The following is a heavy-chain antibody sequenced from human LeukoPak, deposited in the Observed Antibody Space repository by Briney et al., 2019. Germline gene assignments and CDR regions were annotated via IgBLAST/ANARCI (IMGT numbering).Heavy chain of an antibody. D-gene: IGHD4-17*01. V-gene: IGHV4-59*08. Sequence: SETLSLTCTVSGGSISSYYWSWIRQPPGKGLDWLGYIYYSGSTNYNPSLKSRVTISVDTSKNQFSLKLSSVTAADTAVYYCARQRTTVTTASAFDIWGQGTMVTVSS. CDR2: IYYSGST. J-gene: IGHJ3*02. CDR1: GGSISSYY. CDR3: ARQRTTVTTASAFDI.